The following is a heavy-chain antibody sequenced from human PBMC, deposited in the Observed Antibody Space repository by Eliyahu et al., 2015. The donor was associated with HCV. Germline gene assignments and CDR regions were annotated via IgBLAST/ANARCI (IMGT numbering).Heavy chain of an antibody. CDR3: ARTLITMIVVDQFDY. J-gene: IGHJ4*02. CDR2: INPNSGGT. Sequence: QVQLVQSGAEVKKPGASVKVSCKASGYTFTGYYMHWVRQAPGQGLEWMGWINPNSGGTNYAQKFQGRVTMTRDTSISTAYMELSRLRSDDTAVYYCARTLITMIVVDQFDYWGQGTLVTVSS. D-gene: IGHD3-22*01. CDR1: GYTFTGYY. V-gene: IGHV1-2*02.